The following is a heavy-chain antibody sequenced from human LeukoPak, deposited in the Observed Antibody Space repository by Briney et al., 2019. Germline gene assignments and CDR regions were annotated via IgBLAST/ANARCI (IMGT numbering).Heavy chain of an antibody. CDR3: AKDRGYGEHEPFES. V-gene: IGHV3-30*18. CDR1: GFTFSDYA. J-gene: IGHJ4*02. CDR2: ASHDEVGK. Sequence: GGSLRLSCVGSGFTFSDYAIHWVRQAPGKGLEWVAVASHDEVGKQFADSVKGRFTLSRDNSRDSVHLQMNRLRDEDTGVYSCAKDRGYGEHEPFESWGQGSLVAVSS. D-gene: IGHD4-17*01.